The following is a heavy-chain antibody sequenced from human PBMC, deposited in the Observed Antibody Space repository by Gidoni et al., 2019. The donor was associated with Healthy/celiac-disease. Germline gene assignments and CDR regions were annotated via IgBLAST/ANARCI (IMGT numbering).Heavy chain of an antibody. V-gene: IGHV3-23*01. Sequence: EVQLLESGGGLVQPGGSLRLSCAASGFTFSRYAMSWVRQAPGKGLEWVSSISGSGGSTYYADSVKGRFTISRDNSKNTLYLQMNSLRAEDTAVYYCAKWAVGATIRENYFDYWGQGTLVTVSS. J-gene: IGHJ4*02. D-gene: IGHD1-26*01. CDR1: GFTFSRYA. CDR3: AKWAVGATIRENYFDY. CDR2: ISGSGGST.